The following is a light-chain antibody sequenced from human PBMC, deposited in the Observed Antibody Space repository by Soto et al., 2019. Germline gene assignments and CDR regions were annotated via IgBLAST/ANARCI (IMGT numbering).Light chain of an antibody. CDR1: QSVSTY. Sequence: EIVFTQSPATLSLSPGERATLSCRASQSVSTYLAWYQQKPGQAPRLLIYDASDRATGIPDRFSGSGSGTDFILTISSLEPEDFAAYYCQQRSNWPRTFGQGTKVDIK. CDR3: QQRSNWPRT. J-gene: IGKJ1*01. CDR2: DAS. V-gene: IGKV3-11*01.